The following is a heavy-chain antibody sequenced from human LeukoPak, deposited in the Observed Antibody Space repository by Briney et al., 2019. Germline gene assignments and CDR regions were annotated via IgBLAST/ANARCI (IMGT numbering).Heavy chain of an antibody. V-gene: IGHV1-69*13. J-gene: IGHJ6*02. Sequence: ASVKVSCKTPRGTFSNYAISWVRQAPGQGPEWLGGIIPFYGTIHYAQRFQGRVTLTADESTSIAYMELARLGSEDTAVYYCARGTYDILTGSRYYYYGMDVWGQGTTVTVS. CDR3: ARGTYDILTGSRYYYYGMDV. CDR2: IIPFYGTI. D-gene: IGHD3-9*01. CDR1: RGTFSNYA.